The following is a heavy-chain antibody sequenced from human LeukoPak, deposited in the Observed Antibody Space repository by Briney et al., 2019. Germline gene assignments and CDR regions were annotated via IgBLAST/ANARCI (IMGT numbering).Heavy chain of an antibody. V-gene: IGHV1-8*03. CDR1: GYTFTRND. CDR3: ARAISDSTGYYAYYFDS. Sequence: ATVKVSCKTSGYTFTRNDINWVRQATGQGLEWMGWMNPNSGNSGYAQKFQGRVTITRDNSISTAYMELNSLTSEDTAVYYCARAISDSTGYYAYYFDSWGQGTLVTVSS. CDR2: MNPNSGNS. D-gene: IGHD3-22*01. J-gene: IGHJ4*02.